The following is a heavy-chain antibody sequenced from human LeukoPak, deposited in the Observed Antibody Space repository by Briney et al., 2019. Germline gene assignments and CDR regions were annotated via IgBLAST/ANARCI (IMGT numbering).Heavy chain of an antibody. J-gene: IGHJ3*02. V-gene: IGHV2-5*02. Sequence: ESGPTLVKPTQTLTLTCTFSGFSLSTSGVGVGWSRNPPGKALKRLALIYWDDDKRYSPSLKSRLTITKDTSKNQVVLTMTNMDPVDTATYYCAHRRYYYDSSGAFDIWGQGTMVTVSS. CDR1: GFSLSTSGVG. D-gene: IGHD3-22*01. CDR2: IYWDDDK. CDR3: AHRRYYYDSSGAFDI.